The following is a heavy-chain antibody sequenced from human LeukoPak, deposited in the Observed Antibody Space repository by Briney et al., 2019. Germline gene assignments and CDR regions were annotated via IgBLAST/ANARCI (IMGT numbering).Heavy chain of an antibody. Sequence: GASVKVSCKASGYTFTSYAMHWVRQAPGQRLEWMGWINAGNGNTKYSQKFQGRVTITRDTSASTAYMELSSLRSEDTAVYYCAITIMVRGVIGGSDYWGQGTLVTVSS. V-gene: IGHV1-3*01. J-gene: IGHJ4*02. CDR3: AITIMVRGVIGGSDY. D-gene: IGHD3-10*01. CDR2: INAGNGNT. CDR1: GYTFTSYA.